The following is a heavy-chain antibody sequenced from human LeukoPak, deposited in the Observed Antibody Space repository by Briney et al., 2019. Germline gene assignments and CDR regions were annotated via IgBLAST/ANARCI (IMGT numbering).Heavy chain of an antibody. CDR1: GFIFGNFA. Sequence: GRSLRLSCAASGFIFGNFAMHWVRQAPGKGLEWVAVVWYDGSKKFYADSVKGRFTVSRDNPKNTVYLQLNTLTAADTAFYFCARGVAEIGSSPDSWGPGTLVTVSS. CDR3: ARGVAEIGSSPDS. V-gene: IGHV3-33*01. J-gene: IGHJ4*02. D-gene: IGHD3-10*01. CDR2: VWYDGSKK.